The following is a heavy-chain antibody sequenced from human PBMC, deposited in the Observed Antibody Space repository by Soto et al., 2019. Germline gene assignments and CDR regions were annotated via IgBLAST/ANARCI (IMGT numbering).Heavy chain of an antibody. D-gene: IGHD1-26*01. CDR3: ARGRYSGNSHYYYGADV. Sequence: EVQLVESGGGLVQPGGSLRVSCAASGFTFSRYDMHWVRQATGKGLEWVSAIGTAGDTYYPGSVKGRFTISRENAKNSLYLQMNSLRAGDTAVYYCARGRYSGNSHYYYGADVWGQGTTVTVSS. V-gene: IGHV3-13*04. CDR1: GFTFSRYD. J-gene: IGHJ6*02. CDR2: IGTAGDT.